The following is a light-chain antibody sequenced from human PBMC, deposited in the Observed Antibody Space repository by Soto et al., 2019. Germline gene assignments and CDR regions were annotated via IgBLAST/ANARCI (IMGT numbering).Light chain of an antibody. CDR3: QSYDSSLRVV. CDR2: NNS. Sequence: QTVVTQPPSVSGAPGQRVTISCTGSGSTIGAGYDVHWYQQLPGTAPKLLIYNNSNRPSGVPDRFSGSKSGTSASLTISGLQAEDEAEYYCQSYDSSLRVVFGGGTKLTVL. CDR1: GSTIGAGYD. V-gene: IGLV1-40*01. J-gene: IGLJ2*01.